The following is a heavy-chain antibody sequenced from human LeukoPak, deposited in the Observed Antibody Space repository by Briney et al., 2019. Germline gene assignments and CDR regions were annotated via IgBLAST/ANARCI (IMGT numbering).Heavy chain of an antibody. CDR2: ISASGNYI. D-gene: IGHD3-10*01. CDR3: ARDISDSGTSRLFDQ. J-gene: IGHJ4*02. Sequence: PGGSLRLSCAASRFTFSSYFMNWVRQAPGEGLGWVSSISASGNYIYYADSVKGRFTISRDNAKNSLYLQMNSLRAEDTAVYYCARDISDSGTSRLFDQWGQGTLVTVSS. V-gene: IGHV3-21*01. CDR1: RFTFSSYF.